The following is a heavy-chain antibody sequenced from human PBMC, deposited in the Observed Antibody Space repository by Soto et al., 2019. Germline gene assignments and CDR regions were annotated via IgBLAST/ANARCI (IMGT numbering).Heavy chain of an antibody. J-gene: IGHJ6*02. CDR1: GYSFTSYW. CDR2: IYPGDSDT. V-gene: IGHV5-51*01. CDR3: ARQGEYFSYYYYYGMDV. Sequence: GESLKISCKGSGYSFTSYWIGWVRQMPGKGLEWMGIIYPGDSDTRYSPSFQGQVTISADKSISTAYLQWSSLKASDTAMYYCARQGEYFSYYYYYGMDVWGQGTTVTVSS. D-gene: IGHD3-10*01.